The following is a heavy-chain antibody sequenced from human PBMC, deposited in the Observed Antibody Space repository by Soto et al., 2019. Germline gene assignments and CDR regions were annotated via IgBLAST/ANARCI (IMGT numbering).Heavy chain of an antibody. V-gene: IGHV3-48*01. Sequence: EVQLVESGGGLAQPGGSLRLSCAASGFTFSIYSMNWVRQAPGKGLEWISYISTSGTTLFSADSVKGRFTISRDNDRNSLYLQMNSLRADDTAVYYCARDEHYQLDYWGQGALVTVSS. J-gene: IGHJ4*02. CDR3: ARDEHYQLDY. CDR2: ISTSGTTL. CDR1: GFTFSIYS. D-gene: IGHD3-10*01.